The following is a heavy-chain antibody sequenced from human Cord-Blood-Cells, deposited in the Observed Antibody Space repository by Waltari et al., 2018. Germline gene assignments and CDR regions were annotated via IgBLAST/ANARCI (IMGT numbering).Heavy chain of an antibody. CDR1: GFTFSSYA. D-gene: IGHD3-9*01. Sequence: EVELLESGGGLVQPGGSLRLSCAASGFTFSSYAMSWVRQAPGKGLEWVPAISGSGGSTYYADSVKGRFTISRDNSKNTLYLQMNSLRAEDTAVYYCAKYPLHYDILTGYFDYWGQGTLVTVSS. V-gene: IGHV3-23*01. J-gene: IGHJ4*02. CDR3: AKYPLHYDILTGYFDY. CDR2: ISGSGGST.